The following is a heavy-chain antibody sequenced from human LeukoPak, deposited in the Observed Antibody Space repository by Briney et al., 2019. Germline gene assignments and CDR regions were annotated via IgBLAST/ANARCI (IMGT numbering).Heavy chain of an antibody. CDR2: VSGSGGST. CDR1: GFTFSSYA. Sequence: PGRSLRLSCAASGFTFSSYAMSWVRQAPGKGLEWVSAVSGSGGSTYYADSVKGRFTISRDNSKNTLYLQMNSLRAEDTAVYYCATCKGGRSRENDYWGQGTLVTVSS. V-gene: IGHV3-23*01. D-gene: IGHD3-16*01. CDR3: ATCKGGRSRENDY. J-gene: IGHJ4*02.